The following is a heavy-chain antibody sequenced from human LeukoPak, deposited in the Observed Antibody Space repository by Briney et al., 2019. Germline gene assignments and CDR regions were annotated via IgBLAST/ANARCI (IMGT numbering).Heavy chain of an antibody. CDR1: GGSISSSSYY. J-gene: IGHJ4*02. CDR2: IYYSGST. Sequence: PSEAPSLTCTVSGGSISSSSYYWGWIRQPPGKGLEWIGSIYYSGSTYHNPSLKSRVTISVDTSKNQFSLKLSSVTAADTAVYYCASKGATYSSSWYYFDYWGQGTLVTVSS. CDR3: ASKGATYSSSWYYFDY. D-gene: IGHD6-13*01. V-gene: IGHV4-39*01.